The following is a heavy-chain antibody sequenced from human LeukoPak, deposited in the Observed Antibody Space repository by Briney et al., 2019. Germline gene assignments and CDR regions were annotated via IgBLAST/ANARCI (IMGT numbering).Heavy chain of an antibody. CDR2: ISAYNGNT. CDR1: GYTFTSYG. D-gene: IGHD6-13*01. CDR3: ARDVPYSSRWCSGMDV. V-gene: IGHV1-18*01. J-gene: IGHJ6*02. Sequence: ASVKVSCKASGYTFTSYGISWVRQAPGQGLEWMGWISAYNGNTNYAQKLQGRVTMTTDTSTSTAYMELRSLRSDDTAVYYCARDVPYSSRWCSGMDVWGQGTTVTVSS.